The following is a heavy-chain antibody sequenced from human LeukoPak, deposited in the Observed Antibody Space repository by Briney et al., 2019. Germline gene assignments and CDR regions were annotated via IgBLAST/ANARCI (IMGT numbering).Heavy chain of an antibody. V-gene: IGHV1-2*02. CDR1: GYTINGYG. CDR2: INPNSGGT. Sequence: ASVKVSCKAYGYTINGYGISWVRQAPGQGLEWMGWINPNSGGTNYAQKFEGRVTMTRDTSITTAYMEMSRLRSDDTALYYCARSPHILTGENFDYWGQGTLVTVSS. CDR3: ARSPHILTGENFDY. J-gene: IGHJ4*02. D-gene: IGHD3-9*01.